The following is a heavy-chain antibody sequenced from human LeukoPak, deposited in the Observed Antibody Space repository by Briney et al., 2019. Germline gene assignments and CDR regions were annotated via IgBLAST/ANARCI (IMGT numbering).Heavy chain of an antibody. D-gene: IGHD2-2*01. Sequence: SETLSLTCAVSGYSISSGYYWGWIRQPPGKGLEWVGSIYHSGSTYYNTPLKSPVPIPVKTSKIQFSLKLSSVTAADTAVYYCARDGGQYQLLDYCYGMDVWGKGTTVTVSS. CDR3: ARDGGQYQLLDYCYGMDV. CDR1: GYSISSGYY. V-gene: IGHV4-38-2*02. J-gene: IGHJ6*04. CDR2: IYHSGST.